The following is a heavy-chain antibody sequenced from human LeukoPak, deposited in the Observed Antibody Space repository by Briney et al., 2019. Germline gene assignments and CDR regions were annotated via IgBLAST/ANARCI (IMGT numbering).Heavy chain of an antibody. Sequence: SETLSLTCTVSGGSISSYYWSWIRQPPGKGLEWIGYIYYSGSTNYNPSLKSRVTISVDTSKNQFSLKLSSVTAADTAVYYCARKWSIRGVNSYGMDVWGKGTTVTVSS. D-gene: IGHD3-10*01. CDR2: IYYSGST. CDR3: ARKWSIRGVNSYGMDV. J-gene: IGHJ6*04. CDR1: GGSISSYY. V-gene: IGHV4-59*01.